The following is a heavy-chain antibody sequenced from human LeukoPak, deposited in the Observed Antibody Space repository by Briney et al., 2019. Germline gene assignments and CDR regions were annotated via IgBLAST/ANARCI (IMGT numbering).Heavy chain of an antibody. CDR3: ARVNPLMAPGAFDI. V-gene: IGHV3-7*01. D-gene: IGHD2-8*01. CDR1: GFTFSRYW. J-gene: IGHJ3*02. CDR2: IKQDGSAK. Sequence: GGSLRLSCAASGFTFSRYWMSWVRQAPGKGLAWVANIKQDGSAKYYMDSVKGRFTISRDNAKNSLYLQMNSLGAEDTAVYYCARVNPLMAPGAFDIWGQGTMVAVSS.